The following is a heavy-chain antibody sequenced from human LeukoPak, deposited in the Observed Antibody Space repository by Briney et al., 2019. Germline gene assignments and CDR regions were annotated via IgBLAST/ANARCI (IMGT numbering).Heavy chain of an antibody. CDR3: ARDGTYGGPDFDY. J-gene: IGHJ4*02. CDR1: GFTFSTSA. D-gene: IGHD4-23*01. Sequence: GGSLRLSCAASGFTFSTSALSWVRQAPGKGLEWASAITGSGGSTYYADSVKGRFTISRDNAKNSLYLQMNSLRAEDTAIFYCARDGTYGGPDFDYWGQGTLVTVSS. V-gene: IGHV3-23*01. CDR2: ITGSGGST.